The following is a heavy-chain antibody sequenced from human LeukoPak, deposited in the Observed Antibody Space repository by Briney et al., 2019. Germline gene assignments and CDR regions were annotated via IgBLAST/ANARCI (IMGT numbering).Heavy chain of an antibody. CDR3: VTIRTYTSTWYPY. CDR1: GFTFSNAW. CDR2: IKSKTDGETT. Sequence: GGSLRLSCAASGFTFSNAWMNWVRQAPGKGLEWGGRIKSKTDGETTDYAAPVKGRVTISRDDSQNTVYLKMNSLKAEDTAVYYCVTIRTYTSTWYPYWGQGTLVTVSS. D-gene: IGHD6-13*01. J-gene: IGHJ4*02. V-gene: IGHV3-15*07.